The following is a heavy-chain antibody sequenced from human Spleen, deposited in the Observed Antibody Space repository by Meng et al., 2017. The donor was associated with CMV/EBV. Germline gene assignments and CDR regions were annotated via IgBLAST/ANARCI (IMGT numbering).Heavy chain of an antibody. V-gene: IGHV3-30*04. D-gene: IGHD6-19*01. CDR1: GFTFSRHA. Sequence: GGSLRLSCAASGFTFSRHAMHWVRQAPGKGLEWMAIISYDGSKEYYADSLKGRFTISRDNSKNTLYLQMNSLRPEDTAEYYCAAHSSDWMAGAFDYWGQGSLVTVS. CDR2: ISYDGSKE. J-gene: IGHJ4*02. CDR3: AAHSSDWMAGAFDY.